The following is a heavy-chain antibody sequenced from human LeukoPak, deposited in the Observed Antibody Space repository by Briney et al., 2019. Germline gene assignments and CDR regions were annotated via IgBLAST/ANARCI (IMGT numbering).Heavy chain of an antibody. Sequence: GGSLRLSCAASGFTFSSYSMNWVRQAPGKGLEWVSSISSSSYIYYADSVKGRFTISRDNAKNSLYLQMNSLRAEDTAVYYCAREGNLDYYYYYMDVWGKGTTVTISS. CDR1: GFTFSSYS. CDR2: ISSSSYI. J-gene: IGHJ6*03. CDR3: AREGNLDYYYYYMDV. V-gene: IGHV3-21*01. D-gene: IGHD1-1*01.